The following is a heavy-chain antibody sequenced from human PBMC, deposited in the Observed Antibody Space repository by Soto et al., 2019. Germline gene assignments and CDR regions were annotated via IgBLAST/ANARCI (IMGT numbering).Heavy chain of an antibody. CDR1: FYTFAGTA. D-gene: IGHD6-6*01. CDR3: ARGGYRSSVDY. CDR2: ISAYNGNT. V-gene: IGHV1-18*04. J-gene: IGHJ4*01. Sequence: SKARFYTFAGTADSCGLQAPARELEWMGVISAYNGNTNYAQKLQGRVTMTTDTSTSTAYMELRSLRSDDTAVYYCARGGYRSSVDYWG.